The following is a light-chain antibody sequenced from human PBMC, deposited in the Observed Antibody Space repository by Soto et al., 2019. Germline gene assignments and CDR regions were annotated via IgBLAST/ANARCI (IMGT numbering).Light chain of an antibody. CDR3: QQYGSSGT. V-gene: IGKV3-20*01. Sequence: DTVLTQSPDTLSLSPGEGATLSCRASQSLRSRHLAWYQQKPGQAPRLLIYGVSTRATGIPDRFSGSGSGTDFTLTISRLEPEDFAVYYCQQYGSSGTFGQGTKVDIK. J-gene: IGKJ1*01. CDR2: GVS. CDR1: QSLRSRH.